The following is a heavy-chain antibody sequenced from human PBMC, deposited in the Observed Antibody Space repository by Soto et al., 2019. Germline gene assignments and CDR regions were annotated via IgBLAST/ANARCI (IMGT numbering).Heavy chain of an antibody. CDR2: IIPIFGTA. Sequence: QVQLVQSGAEVKKPESSVKVSCKASGGTFSSYAISWVRQAPGQGLEWMGGIIPIFGTANYAQKFQGRVTITADESTSTAYMGLSSLRSEDTAVYYCARSAVTMIVGPPFDYWGQGTLVTVSS. CDR1: GGTFSSYA. D-gene: IGHD3-22*01. V-gene: IGHV1-69*12. CDR3: ARSAVTMIVGPPFDY. J-gene: IGHJ4*02.